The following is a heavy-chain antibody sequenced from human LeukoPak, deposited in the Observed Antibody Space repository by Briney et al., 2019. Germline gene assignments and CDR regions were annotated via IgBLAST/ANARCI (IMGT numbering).Heavy chain of an antibody. D-gene: IGHD3-10*01. V-gene: IGHV3-74*01. CDR3: IRSRSGSYGYFDY. CDR1: GFTFSNYW. CDR2: IGPDGSST. Sequence: GGSLRLSCAASGFTFSNYWMHWVRQAPGKGLVWVSRIGPDGSSTSYGDSVKGRFTISRDNAKNTVYLQMNSLRAEDTAVYYCIRSRSGSYGYFDYWGQGTLVTVSS. J-gene: IGHJ4*02.